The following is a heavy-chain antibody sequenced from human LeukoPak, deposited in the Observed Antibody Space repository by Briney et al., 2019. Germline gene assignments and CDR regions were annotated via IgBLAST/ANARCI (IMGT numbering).Heavy chain of an antibody. CDR2: IYYSGST. J-gene: IGHJ6*02. CDR1: GGSISSYY. Sequence: PSETLSLTCTVSGGSISSYYWSWIRQPPGKGLEWIGYIYYSGSTNYNPSLKSRVTISVDTSKNQFSLKLGSVTAADTAVYYCARGAPASSSYNYSTGMDVWGQGPTVTVS. D-gene: IGHD6-6*01. CDR3: ARGAPASSSYNYSTGMDV. V-gene: IGHV4-59*01.